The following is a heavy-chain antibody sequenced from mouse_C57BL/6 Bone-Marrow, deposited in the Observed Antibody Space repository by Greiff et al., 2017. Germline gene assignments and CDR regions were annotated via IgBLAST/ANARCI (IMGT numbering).Heavy chain of an antibody. CDR3: ARIWEGYYYAMDY. D-gene: IGHD4-1*01. CDR2: INPSNGGT. CDR1: GYTFTSYW. V-gene: IGHV1-53*01. Sequence: QVQLQQPGTELVKPGASVKLSCKASGYTFTSYWMHWVKQRPGQGLEWIGNINPSNGGTNYNEKFKSKATLTVDTSSSTAYMQLSSLTSEDSAVYYCARIWEGYYYAMDYWGQGTSVTVSS. J-gene: IGHJ4*01.